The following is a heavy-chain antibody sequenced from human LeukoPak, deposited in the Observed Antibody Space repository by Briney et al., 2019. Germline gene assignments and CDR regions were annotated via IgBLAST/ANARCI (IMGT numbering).Heavy chain of an antibody. V-gene: IGHV3-23*01. CDR1: GFSVSASY. CDR2: ISGSGGST. D-gene: IGHD3-10*01. Sequence: GGSLRLSCAASGFSVSASYMSWVRQAPGRGLEWVSAISGSGGSTYYADSVKGRFTISRDNSKNTLYLQMNTLRAEDTATYYCAKDRWFGETALYYFDYWGQGTLVTVSS. J-gene: IGHJ4*02. CDR3: AKDRWFGETALYYFDY.